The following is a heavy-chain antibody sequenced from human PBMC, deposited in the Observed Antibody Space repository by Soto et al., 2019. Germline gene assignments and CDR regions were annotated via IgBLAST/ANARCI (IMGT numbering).Heavy chain of an antibody. V-gene: IGHV1-69*08. CDR3: AMEGRDTVTTYWYFDL. CDR2: IMPILGST. J-gene: IGHJ2*01. D-gene: IGHD4-17*01. CDR1: GGTFSSYS. Sequence: QVQLVQSGAEVKKPGSSVKVSCKASGGTFSSYSISWVRQDPGQGLEWLGRIMPILGSTRYAQKFQGRVTITADTSTSTAYMELRSLRSEDTAVYYCAMEGRDTVTTYWYFDLWGRGTLVTVSS.